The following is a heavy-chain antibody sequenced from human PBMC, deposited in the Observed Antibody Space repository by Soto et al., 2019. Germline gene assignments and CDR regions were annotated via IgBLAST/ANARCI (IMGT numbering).Heavy chain of an antibody. D-gene: IGHD2-21*02. Sequence: ASVKVSCKASGYTFTSYGISWVRQAPGQGLEWMGWISAYNGNTNYAQKLQGRVTMTTDTSTSTAYMELRSLRSDDTAVYYCARGGLAYCGGDCPPPFDYWGQGTLVTVSS. CDR3: ARGGLAYCGGDCPPPFDY. V-gene: IGHV1-18*01. J-gene: IGHJ4*02. CDR2: ISAYNGNT. CDR1: GYTFTSYG.